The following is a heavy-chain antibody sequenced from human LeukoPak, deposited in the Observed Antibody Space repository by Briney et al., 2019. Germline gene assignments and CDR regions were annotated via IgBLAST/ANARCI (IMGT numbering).Heavy chain of an antibody. CDR3: VPGTPVSN. Sequence: GGSLRLSCATSGFTFSSYEMTWVRQAPGKGLEWVSYIANSGSTIKYADSVKGRFTISRDNAKNSMYLQMNSLRAEDTAVYYCVPGTPVSNWGQGTLVTVSS. CDR2: IANSGSTI. V-gene: IGHV3-48*03. D-gene: IGHD3-10*01. CDR1: GFTFSSYE. J-gene: IGHJ4*02.